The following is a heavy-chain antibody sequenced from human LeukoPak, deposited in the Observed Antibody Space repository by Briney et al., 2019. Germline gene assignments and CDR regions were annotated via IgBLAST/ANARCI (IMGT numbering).Heavy chain of an antibody. V-gene: IGHV1-18*01. CDR3: AGLSGSYLEESFDY. D-gene: IGHD1-26*01. CDR2: ISAYNGNT. CDR1: GYTFTSYG. Sequence: GASAKVSCKASGYTFTSYGISWVRQAPGQGLEWMGWISAYNGNTNYAQKLQGRVTMTTDTSTSTAYMELRSLRSDDTAVYYCAGLSGSYLEESFDYWGQGTLVTVSS. J-gene: IGHJ4*02.